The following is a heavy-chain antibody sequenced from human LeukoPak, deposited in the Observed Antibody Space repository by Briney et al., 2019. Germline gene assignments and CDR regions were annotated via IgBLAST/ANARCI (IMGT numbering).Heavy chain of an antibody. CDR3: ARASGYCSSTSCYPFDY. Sequence: SETLSLTCAVSGYSISSGYYWGWIRQPAGKGLEWIGRIYTSGSTNYNPSLKSRVTISVDTSKNQFSLKLSSVTAADTAVYYCARASGYCSSTSCYPFDYWGQGTLVTVSS. D-gene: IGHD2-2*01. CDR2: IYTSGST. V-gene: IGHV4-61*02. CDR1: GYSISSGYY. J-gene: IGHJ4*02.